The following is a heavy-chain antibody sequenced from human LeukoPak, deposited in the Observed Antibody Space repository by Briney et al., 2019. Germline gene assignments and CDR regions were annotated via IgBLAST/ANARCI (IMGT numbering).Heavy chain of an antibody. J-gene: IGHJ5*02. D-gene: IGHD4-23*01. CDR1: GGSISCYY. CDR3: AREWEDYGGKPPTRWFDP. Sequence: PSETLSLTCTVSGGSISCYYWSWIRQPPGKGIEWIGYMYYSGSTNYNPSLKSRVTISVDTSKNQFSLKLTSMTATDMAVYYCAREWEDYGGKPPTRWFDPWGQGTLVTVSS. CDR2: MYYSGST. V-gene: IGHV4-59*01.